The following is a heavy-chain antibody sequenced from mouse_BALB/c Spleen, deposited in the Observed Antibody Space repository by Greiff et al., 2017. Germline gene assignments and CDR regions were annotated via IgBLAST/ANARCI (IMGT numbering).Heavy chain of an antibody. D-gene: IGHD1-1*01. V-gene: IGHV5-6*01. CDR2: ISSGGSYT. J-gene: IGHJ4*01. CDR1: GFPFSSYG. CDR3: ARHGSTDRDDYAMDY. Sequence: DVQLVESGGDLVKPGGSLKLSCAASGFPFSSYGMSWVRQTPDKRLEWVATISSGGSYTYYPDSVKGRFTISRDNAKNTLYLQMRSLTSEDTAMYYCARHGSTDRDDYAMDYWGQGTSVTVSS.